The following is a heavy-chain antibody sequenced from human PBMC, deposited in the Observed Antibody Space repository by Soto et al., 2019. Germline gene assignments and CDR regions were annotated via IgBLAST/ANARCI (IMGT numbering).Heavy chain of an antibody. CDR3: VSDLVGASDSYGLGV. Sequence: PGGSLRLSCAPPGFTFSNYGMHWVRQAPGKGREWVAIIWHAGNNKYYADSVRGRFIISRDNSKNRRYRQRNSYRAEHQAVQDSVSDLVGASDSYGLGVWGQGSPVTASS. V-gene: IGHV3-33*01. CDR2: IWHAGNNK. D-gene: IGHD1-26*01. J-gene: IGHJ6*02. CDR1: GFTFSNYG.